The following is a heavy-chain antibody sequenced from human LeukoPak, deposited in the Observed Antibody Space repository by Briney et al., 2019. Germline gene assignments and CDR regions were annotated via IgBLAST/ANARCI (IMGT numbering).Heavy chain of an antibody. CDR1: GFTFSSYG. CDR2: IWYDGSNK. Sequence: GGSLRLSCAASGFTFSSYGMHWVRQAPGKGLEWVAVIWYDGSNKYYADSVKGRFTISRDNSKNTLYLQMNSLRAEDTAVYYCAKEEGYIYRLFHFWGQGTRVTVSS. D-gene: IGHD5-18*01. J-gene: IGHJ4*02. CDR3: AKEEGYIYRLFHF. V-gene: IGHV3-33*06.